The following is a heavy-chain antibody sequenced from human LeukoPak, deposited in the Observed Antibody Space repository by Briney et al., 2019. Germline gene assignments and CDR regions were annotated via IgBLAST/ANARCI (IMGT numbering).Heavy chain of an antibody. D-gene: IGHD6-13*01. CDR1: GYSFTSYW. V-gene: IGHV5-10-1*01. J-gene: IGHJ4*02. CDR3: ARHPALYSSSWYYFDY. CDR2: IDPSDSYT. Sequence: GESLRISCKGSGYSFTSYWISWVRRMPGKGLEWMGRIDPSDSYTNYSPSFQGHVTISADKSISTAYLQWSSLKASDTAMYYCARHPALYSSSWYYFDYWGQGTLVTVSS.